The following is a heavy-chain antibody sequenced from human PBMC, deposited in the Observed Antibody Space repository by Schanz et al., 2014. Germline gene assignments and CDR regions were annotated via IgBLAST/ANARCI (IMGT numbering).Heavy chain of an antibody. CDR1: GYTLSAYS. CDR2: VNPSVRGT. CDR3: AGAFDSSGYYFDY. Sequence: QVQLVQSGTQVKKPGASAKVSCKASGYTLSAYSLHWVRQAPGQGLEWMGIVNPSVRGTHFAREFQCRVTVTSDTSTSTVYMELSGLRSEDTAVYYCAGAFDSSGYYFDYWGQGTLVTVSS. J-gene: IGHJ4*02. V-gene: IGHV1-46*03. D-gene: IGHD3-22*01.